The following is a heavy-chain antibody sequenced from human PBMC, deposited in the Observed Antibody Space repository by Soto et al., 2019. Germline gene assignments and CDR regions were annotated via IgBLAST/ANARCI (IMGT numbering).Heavy chain of an antibody. V-gene: IGHV4-34*01. CDR2: INHSGST. D-gene: IGHD4-4*01. J-gene: IGHJ5*02. CDR1: GGSFSGYY. Sequence: SETLSLTCAVYGGSFSGYYWSWIRQPPGKGLEWIGEINHSGSTNYNPSLKSRVTISVDTSKNQFSLKLSSVTAADTAVYYCASLMTTVTYNWFDPWGQGTLVTVSS. CDR3: ASLMTTVTYNWFDP.